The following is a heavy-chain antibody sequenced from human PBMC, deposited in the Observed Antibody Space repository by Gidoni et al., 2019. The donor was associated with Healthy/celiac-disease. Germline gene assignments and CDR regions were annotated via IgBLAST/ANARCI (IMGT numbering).Heavy chain of an antibody. CDR3: ARVRPQFDY. CDR2: IKQDGSEK. CDR1: GFTFRRYW. Sequence: EVQMVESGGGLVQPGGALRLSCAACGFTFRRYWMSWGRQAPGKGLELVANIKQDGSEKYYVVSVKGRFTISRDNAKNSLYLQMNSLRAEDTAVYYCARVRPQFDYWGQGTLVTVSS. J-gene: IGHJ4*02. D-gene: IGHD3-10*01. V-gene: IGHV3-7*04.